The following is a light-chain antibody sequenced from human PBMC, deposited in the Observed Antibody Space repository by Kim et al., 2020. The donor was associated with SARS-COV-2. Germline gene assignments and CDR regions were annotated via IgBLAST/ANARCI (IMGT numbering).Light chain of an antibody. V-gene: IGLV3-1*01. CDR3: QAWDRSTAA. CDR1: KLGDKF. J-gene: IGLJ2*01. CDR2: QDR. Sequence: SVSPGQTARITCSGDKLGDKFACWYQQKPGQSPLLVIFQDRTRPSGIPERFSGSNSGNTATLTISGTQAMDEADYYCQAWDRSTAAFGGGTQLTVL.